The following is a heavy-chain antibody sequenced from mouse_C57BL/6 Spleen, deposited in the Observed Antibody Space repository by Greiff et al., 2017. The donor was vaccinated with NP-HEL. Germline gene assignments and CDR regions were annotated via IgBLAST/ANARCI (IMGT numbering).Heavy chain of an antibody. CDR3: ASGGYYAMDY. Sequence: EVQLVESGGGLVKPGGSLKLSCAASGFTFSDYGMHWVRQAPEKGLEWVAYISSGSSTIYYADTVKGRFTISRDNAKNTLFLQMTSLRSEDTAMYYCASGGYYAMDYWGQGTSVTVSS. CDR1: GFTFSDYG. V-gene: IGHV5-17*01. J-gene: IGHJ4*01. CDR2: ISSGSSTI.